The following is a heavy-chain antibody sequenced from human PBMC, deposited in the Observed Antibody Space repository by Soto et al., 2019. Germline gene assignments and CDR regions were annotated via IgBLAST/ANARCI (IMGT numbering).Heavy chain of an antibody. CDR3: ARQVYTDVTPFDY. D-gene: IGHD2-21*02. Sequence: EVQLVESGGGLVQPGGSLRVSCAASGFTFSSYAMNWVRQTPGKGLEWVSHISKHGDSMYYADSVKGRFTISRDNAERSQQLHMNGLKDEVTAGDYGARQVYTDVTPFDYWGQGALVTVSS. J-gene: IGHJ4*02. V-gene: IGHV3-48*02. CDR1: GFTFSSYA. CDR2: ISKHGDSM.